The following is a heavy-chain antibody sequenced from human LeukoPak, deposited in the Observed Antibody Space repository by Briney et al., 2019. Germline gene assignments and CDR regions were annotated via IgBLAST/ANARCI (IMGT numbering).Heavy chain of an antibody. CDR1: GVAIGSSW. D-gene: IGHD2-15*01. CDR3: ATTFPYCSENNCAL. J-gene: IGHJ1*01. Sequence: GGSLRLSCIASGVAIGSSWMSWVRQSPGKRLEWVANVNPGGSVQNYVDSVTGRFTISRDNAKNSLYLQMNNLRADDTAVYYCATTFPYCSENNCALGGQGTLVTVSS. CDR2: VNPGGSVQ. V-gene: IGHV3-7*01.